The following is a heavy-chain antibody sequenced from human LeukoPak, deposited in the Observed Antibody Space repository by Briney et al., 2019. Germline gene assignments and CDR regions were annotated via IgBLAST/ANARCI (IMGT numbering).Heavy chain of an antibody. Sequence: GGSLRLSCETSGFTFSRYGMHWVRRAPGKGLEWVALIWHDGSNKNYADSVKGRFTISRDNSKNTLYLQMNSLRAEDTAVYYCANNFDYWGQGTLVTVSS. J-gene: IGHJ4*02. CDR2: IWHDGSNK. V-gene: IGHV3-33*06. CDR3: ANNFDY. CDR1: GFTFSRYG.